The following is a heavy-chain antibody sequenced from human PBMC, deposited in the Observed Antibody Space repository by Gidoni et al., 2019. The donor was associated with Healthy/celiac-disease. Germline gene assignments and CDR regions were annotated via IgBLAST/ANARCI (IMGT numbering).Heavy chain of an antibody. CDR1: GFTFSSYA. V-gene: IGHV3-23*01. Sequence: EVQLLESGGGLVQPGGSLRLSCAAPGFTFSSYAMSWVRQAPGKGLEWVSAISGSGGSTYYADSVKGRFTISRDNSKNTLYLQMNSLRAEDTAVYYCAKVGYQPLPGTRDYYFDYWGQGTLVTVSS. CDR3: AKVGYQPLPGTRDYYFDY. CDR2: ISGSGGST. D-gene: IGHD2-2*01. J-gene: IGHJ4*02.